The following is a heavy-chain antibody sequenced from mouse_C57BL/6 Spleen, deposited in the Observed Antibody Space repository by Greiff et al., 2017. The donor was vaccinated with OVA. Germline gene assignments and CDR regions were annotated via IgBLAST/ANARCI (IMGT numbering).Heavy chain of an antibody. CDR3: AREGLYGSSSWYFDV. Sequence: QVQQQQPGAELVKPGASVKMSCKASGYTFTSYWITWVKQRPGQGLEWIGDIYPGSGSTNYNEKFKSKATLTVDTSSSTAYMQLSSLTSEDSAVYYCAREGLYGSSSWYFDVWGTGTTVTVSS. CDR1: GYTFTSYW. J-gene: IGHJ1*03. V-gene: IGHV1-55*01. CDR2: IYPGSGST. D-gene: IGHD1-1*01.